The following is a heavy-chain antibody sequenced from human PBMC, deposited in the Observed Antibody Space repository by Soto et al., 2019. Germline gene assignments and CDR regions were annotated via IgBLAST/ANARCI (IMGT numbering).Heavy chain of an antibody. CDR2: ISRDGTNT. CDR1: GFTFDDYN. D-gene: IGHD3-22*01. Sequence: GGSLRLSCAASGFTFDDYNMHWVRQAPGKGLEWVSLISRDGTNTNYAESVKGRFTISRDNSKNPLYLQMNSLRTEDTALYYCVKETYYYDVSSYYPLGSWGQGTLVTVSS. J-gene: IGHJ5*02. CDR3: VKETYYYDVSSYYPLGS. V-gene: IGHV3-43*01.